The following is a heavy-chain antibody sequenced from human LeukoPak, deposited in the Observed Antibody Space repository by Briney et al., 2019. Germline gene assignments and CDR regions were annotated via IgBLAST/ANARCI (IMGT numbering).Heavy chain of an antibody. J-gene: IGHJ4*02. CDR1: GFTFSSYW. CDR3: ARAGWGSDVDH. V-gene: IGHV3-74*01. D-gene: IGHD3-16*01. CDR2: INSDGSST. Sequence: PGGSLRLSCAASGFTFSSYWMHWVRQAPGKGLVWVSLINSDGSSTSYADSVKGRFTISRDNAKNTLYLQMNSLRAEDMAVYYCARAGWGSDVDHWGQGTLVTVSS.